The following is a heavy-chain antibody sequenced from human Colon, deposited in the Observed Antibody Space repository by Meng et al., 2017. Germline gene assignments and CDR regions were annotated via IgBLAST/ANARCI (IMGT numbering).Heavy chain of an antibody. CDR3: ARDHMGSLDY. D-gene: IGHD1-26*01. CDR2: AST. J-gene: IGHJ4*02. Sequence: VLWLAAALCLVGPCVHLSLIFLFSGGSVSIAGYQWSWVRQPPGKGLAWIVYASTNYNPSLKSRVTISVDTSKNQFSLRLTSVTAADTAVYYCARDHMGSLDYWGQGILVTVSS. CDR1: GGSVSIAGYQ. V-gene: IGHV4-61*08.